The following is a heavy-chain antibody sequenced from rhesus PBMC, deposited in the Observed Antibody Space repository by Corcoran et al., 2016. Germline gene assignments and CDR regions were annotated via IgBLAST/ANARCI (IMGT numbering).Heavy chain of an antibody. Sequence: QVTLKESGPALVKPTQTLTLTCIFSGFSLSTSGMGVGWIRQPPGKTLEGLAHVYWDDDKRYNTTLKSRLTISKDTSKNQVVLTMTNMNPVDTATYYCVRRRNEYSNYFDYWGQGVLVTVSS. CDR1: GFSLSTSGMG. CDR2: VYWDDDK. D-gene: IGHD4-23*01. V-gene: IGHV2-1*01. J-gene: IGHJ4*01. CDR3: VRRRNEYSNYFDY.